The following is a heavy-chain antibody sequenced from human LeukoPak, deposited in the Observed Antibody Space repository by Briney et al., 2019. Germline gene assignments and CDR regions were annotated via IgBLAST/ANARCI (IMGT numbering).Heavy chain of an antibody. CDR3: ARGAAAAVYYYYYYYMDV. V-gene: IGHV4-59*11. D-gene: IGHD6-13*01. Sequence: SSETLSLTCTVSGGSISSHYWSWIRQPPGKGLEWIGYIYYSGITNYNPSLKSRVTISVDTSKNQFSLKLRSVTAADTAVYYSARGAAAAVYYYYYYYMDVWGKGTTVTVSS. CDR2: IYYSGIT. J-gene: IGHJ6*03. CDR1: GGSISSHY.